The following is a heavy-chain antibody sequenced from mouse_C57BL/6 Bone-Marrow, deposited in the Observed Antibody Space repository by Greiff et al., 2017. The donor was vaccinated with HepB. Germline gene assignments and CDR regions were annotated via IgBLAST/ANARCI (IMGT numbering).Heavy chain of an antibody. Sequence: EVKLVESGGGLVKPGGSLKLSCAASGFTFSSYAMSWVRQTPEKRLEWVATISDGGSYTYYPDNVKGRFTISRDNAKNNLYLQMSHLKSEDTAMYDCARDEVSDYWGQGTTLTVSS. CDR2: ISDGGSYT. CDR1: GFTFSSYA. D-gene: IGHD6-2*01. V-gene: IGHV5-4*01. CDR3: ARDEVSDY. J-gene: IGHJ2*01.